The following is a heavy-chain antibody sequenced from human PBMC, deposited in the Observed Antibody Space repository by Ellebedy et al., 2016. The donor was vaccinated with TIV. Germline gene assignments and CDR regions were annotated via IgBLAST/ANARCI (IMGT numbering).Heavy chain of an antibody. CDR1: GFSFRSYW. D-gene: IGHD3-10*01. Sequence: GESLKISCAASGFSFRSYWLTWVRQAQGQGLEWVTFIRYDGSDKYYAHSVKGRFTVSRDNSKNTLTLQMNSLRLEDTAVYYCAKVLFAFGEFESPFDPWGQGTLVIVSS. CDR3: AKVLFAFGEFESPFDP. CDR2: IRYDGSDK. V-gene: IGHV3-30*02. J-gene: IGHJ5*02.